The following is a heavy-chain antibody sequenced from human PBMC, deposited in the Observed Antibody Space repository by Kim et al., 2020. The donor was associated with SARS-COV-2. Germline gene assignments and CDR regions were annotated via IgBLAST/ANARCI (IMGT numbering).Heavy chain of an antibody. V-gene: IGHV4-31*03. D-gene: IGHD6-13*01. CDR3: ARILAAAGNPYYYYYYGMAV. CDR1: GGSISSGGYY. CDR2: IYYSGST. J-gene: IGHJ6*02. Sequence: SETLSLTCTVSGGSISSGGYYWSWIRQHPGKGLEWIGYIYYSGSTYYNPSLKSRVTISVDTSKNQFSLKLSSVTAADTAVYYCARILAAAGNPYYYYYYGMAVWGQGTTVTVSS.